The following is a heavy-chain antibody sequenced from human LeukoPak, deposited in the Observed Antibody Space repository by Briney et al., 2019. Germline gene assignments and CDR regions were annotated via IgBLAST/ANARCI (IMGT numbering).Heavy chain of an antibody. Sequence: SETLSLTCTVSGGSVSGGSYYWSWIRQPPGKGLEWIGYIYYSGSTNYNPSLKSRVTISVDTSKNQFSLKLSSVTAADTAVYYCARGRDTAMVTWEKDYYGSSGYHYFDYWGQGTLVTVSS. CDR3: ARGRDTAMVTWEKDYYGSSGYHYFDY. D-gene: IGHD3-22*01. V-gene: IGHV4-61*01. CDR2: IYYSGST. CDR1: GGSVSGGSYY. J-gene: IGHJ4*02.